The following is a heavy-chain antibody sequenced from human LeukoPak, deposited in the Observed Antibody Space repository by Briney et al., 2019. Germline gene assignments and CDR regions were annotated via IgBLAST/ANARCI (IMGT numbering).Heavy chain of an antibody. Sequence: GGSLRLSCAASGFTVSSNYMSWVRQVPGKGLEWVSGISASGGSTYYADSVRGRFTISRDNSKNTLYVQMNSLRDEDTAVYYCAKDRRWESPHYLDSWGQGTLVTVSS. CDR1: GFTVSSNY. D-gene: IGHD1-26*01. CDR3: AKDRRWESPHYLDS. CDR2: ISASGGST. V-gene: IGHV3-23*01. J-gene: IGHJ4*02.